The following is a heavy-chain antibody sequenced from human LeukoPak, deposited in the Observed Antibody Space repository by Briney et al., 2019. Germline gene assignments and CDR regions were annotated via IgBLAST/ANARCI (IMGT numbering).Heavy chain of an antibody. D-gene: IGHD5-24*01. Sequence: SETLSLTCAVYGGSFSGYYWSWIRQPPGKGLEWIGEINHSGSTNYNPSLKSRVTMSVDTSKNQFSLKLSSVTAADTAVYYCARPRDGYNFLFDYWGQGTLVTVSS. CDR2: INHSGST. V-gene: IGHV4-34*01. CDR3: ARPRDGYNFLFDY. CDR1: GGSFSGYY. J-gene: IGHJ4*02.